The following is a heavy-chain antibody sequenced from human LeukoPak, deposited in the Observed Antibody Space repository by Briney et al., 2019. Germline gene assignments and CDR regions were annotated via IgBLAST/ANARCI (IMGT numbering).Heavy chain of an antibody. CDR3: AKDRQPDNGWDLDY. CDR2: IVGSDGSI. D-gene: IGHD6-19*01. CDR1: GFTFSTYA. Sequence: GGSLRLSCAASGFTFSTYAMSWVRQAPGRGLEWVSGIVGSDGSIYYADSVKGRFTISRDNTKSTLYLQMNSLRAEDTAVYYCAKDRQPDNGWDLDYWGQGTLVTVST. J-gene: IGHJ4*02. V-gene: IGHV3-23*01.